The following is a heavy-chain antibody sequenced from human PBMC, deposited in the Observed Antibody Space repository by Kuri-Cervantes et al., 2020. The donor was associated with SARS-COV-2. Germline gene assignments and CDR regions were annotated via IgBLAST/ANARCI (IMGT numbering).Heavy chain of an antibody. D-gene: IGHD5-18*01. V-gene: IGHV4-34*01. CDR3: ARASVYVDTAMVRWFAP. J-gene: IGHJ5*02. CDR2: INHSGTT. CDR1: GDSFSGFY. Sequence: SETLSLTCALYGDSFSGFYYSWIRQPPGKGLEWIGDINHSGTTNYNPSLESRVTISLDTSKNQFSLKLSYVTAADTAVYYCARASVYVDTAMVRWFAPWGQGTLVTVSS.